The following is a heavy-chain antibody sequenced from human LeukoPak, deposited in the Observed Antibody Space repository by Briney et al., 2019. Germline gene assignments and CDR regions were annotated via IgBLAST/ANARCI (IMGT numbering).Heavy chain of an antibody. V-gene: IGHV3-53*01. CDR1: GFTVSSNY. J-gene: IGHJ4*02. CDR2: IYSGGST. D-gene: IGHD3-22*01. Sequence: GGSLRLSCAASGFTVSSNYMSWVRQAPGKGLEWVSVIYSGGSTYYADSVKGRFTISRDNSKNTLYLQMNSLRAEDTAVYYCAREKGDYDSSGYPTTYFDYWGQGTLVTVSS. CDR3: AREKGDYDSSGYPTTYFDY.